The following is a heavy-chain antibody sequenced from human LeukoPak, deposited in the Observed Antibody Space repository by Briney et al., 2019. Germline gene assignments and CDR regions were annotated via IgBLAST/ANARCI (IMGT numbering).Heavy chain of an antibody. Sequence: GGSLRLSCAASGFTFDDYGMSWVRQAPGKGLKWVSGINWNGGSTGYADSVKGRFTISRDNAKNSLYLQMNSLRAEDTALYHCARPKEGYCGSTSCYQSAFDIWGQGTMVTVSS. CDR1: GFTFDDYG. CDR2: INWNGGST. V-gene: IGHV3-20*01. J-gene: IGHJ3*02. CDR3: ARPKEGYCGSTSCYQSAFDI. D-gene: IGHD2-2*01.